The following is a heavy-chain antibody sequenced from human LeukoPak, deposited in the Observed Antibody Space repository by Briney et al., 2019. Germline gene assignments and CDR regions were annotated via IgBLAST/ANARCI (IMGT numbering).Heavy chain of an antibody. CDR1: GFTFNNYW. CDR3: ATDRKVGTWDPRFDY. CDR2: IREDGSGK. J-gene: IGHJ4*02. D-gene: IGHD4-23*01. Sequence: GGSLRLSCAASGFTFNNYWMMWVRQAPGKGLEWGANIREDGSGKNYVDSVKGRFTISRDNAKISLYLQMNSLRVEDTAVYYCATDRKVGTWDPRFDYWGQGTLVTVSS. V-gene: IGHV3-7*01.